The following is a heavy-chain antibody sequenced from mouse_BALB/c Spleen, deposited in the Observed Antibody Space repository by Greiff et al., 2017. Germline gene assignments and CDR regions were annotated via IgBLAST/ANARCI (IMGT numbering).Heavy chain of an antibody. V-gene: IGHV1-14*01. J-gene: IGHJ4*01. CDR1: GYTFTSYV. Sequence: VQLKQSGPELVKPGASVKMSCKASGYTFTSYVMHWVKQKPGQGLEWIGYINPYNDGTKYNEKFKGKATLTSDKSSSTAYMELSSLTSEDSAVYYCARGGYDYLYAMDYWGQGTSVTVSS. CDR3: ARGGYDYLYAMDY. D-gene: IGHD2-4*01. CDR2: INPYNDGT.